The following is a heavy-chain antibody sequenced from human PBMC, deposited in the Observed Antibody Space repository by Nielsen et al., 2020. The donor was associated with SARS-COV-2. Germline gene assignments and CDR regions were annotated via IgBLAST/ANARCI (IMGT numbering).Heavy chain of an antibody. D-gene: IGHD3-10*01. CDR2: IYPGDSDI. V-gene: IGHV5-51*01. Sequence: GESLKISCKGSGYSFSTYWIAWVRQMPGKGLEWMGIIYPGDSDIRYSPSFEGQVTISVDKSITTAFLQWSSLKAPDTATYYCARLPRSLRGAGMDVWGQGTTVVVSS. CDR3: ARLPRSLRGAGMDV. J-gene: IGHJ6*02. CDR1: GYSFSTYW.